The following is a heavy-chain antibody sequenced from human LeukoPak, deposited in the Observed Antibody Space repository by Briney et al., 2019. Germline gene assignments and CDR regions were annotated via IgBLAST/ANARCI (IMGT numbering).Heavy chain of an antibody. Sequence: SVKVSCKATGGTFSSYAISWVRQAPGQGLEWMGGIIPIFGTANYAQKFQGRVTITADESTSTAYMELSSLRSEDTAVYYCARGEESQDWFDPWGQGTLVTVSS. J-gene: IGHJ5*02. CDR2: IIPIFGTA. V-gene: IGHV1-69*13. CDR3: ARGEESQDWFDP. CDR1: GGTFSSYA.